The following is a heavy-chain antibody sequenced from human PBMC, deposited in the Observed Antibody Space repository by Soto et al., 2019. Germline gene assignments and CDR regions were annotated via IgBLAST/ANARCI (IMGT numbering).Heavy chain of an antibody. CDR1: GYTFTGHY. CDR3: VRGYMWKPPGALGF. J-gene: IGHJ4*02. Sequence: QVQLEQSGPEVKKPGASMTVSCKASGYTFTGHYMHWVRQAPGQGPEWMGWINPKTGGTNSAQRFQGRVTLTSDTSIRTAYLEMNSLTSNDTAVYYCVRGYMWKPPGALGFWGQGTLLPVSS. CDR2: INPKTGGT. D-gene: IGHD2-2*02. V-gene: IGHV1-2*02.